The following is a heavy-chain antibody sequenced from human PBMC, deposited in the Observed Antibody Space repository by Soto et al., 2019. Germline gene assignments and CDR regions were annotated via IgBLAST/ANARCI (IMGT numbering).Heavy chain of an antibody. CDR3: ARVPCISTSCRAYYYYGMDV. V-gene: IGHV1-3*05. CDR2: INAGNGNT. D-gene: IGHD2-2*01. J-gene: IGHJ6*02. Sequence: QVQLVQSGAEEKKPGASVKVSCKASGYTFTSYAMHWVRQAPGQRLEWMGWINAGNGNTKYSQKFQGRVTITRDTSASTAYMELSSLRSEDTAVYYCARVPCISTSCRAYYYYGMDVWGQGTTVTVSS. CDR1: GYTFTSYA.